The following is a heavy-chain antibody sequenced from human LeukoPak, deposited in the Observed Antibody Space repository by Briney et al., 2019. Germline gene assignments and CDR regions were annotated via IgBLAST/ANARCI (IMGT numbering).Heavy chain of an antibody. CDR2: IYYSGST. D-gene: IGHD4-17*01. CDR3: ASTEDDYGDYYWYFDL. J-gene: IGHJ2*01. V-gene: IGHV4-39*01. CDR1: GGSISSSSYY. Sequence: PSETLSLTCTVSGGSISSSSYYWGWIRQPPGKGLEWIGSIYYSGSTYYNPSLKSRVTISVDTSKNQFSLKLSSVTAADTAVYYCASTEDDYGDYYWYFDLWGRGTLVTASS.